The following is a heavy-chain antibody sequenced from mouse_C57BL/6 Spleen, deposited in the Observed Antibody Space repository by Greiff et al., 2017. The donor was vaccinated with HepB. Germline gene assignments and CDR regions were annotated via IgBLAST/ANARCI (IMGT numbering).Heavy chain of an antibody. D-gene: IGHD1-1*01. V-gene: IGHV1-64*01. CDR2: IHPNSGST. Sequence: VQLQQSGAELVKPGASVKLSCKASGYTFTSYWMHWVKQRPGQGLEWIGMIHPNSGSTNYNEKFKSKATLTVDKSSSTAYMQLSSLTSEDSAVYYCARRKVTVVVPFDYWGKGTTLTVSS. J-gene: IGHJ2*01. CDR3: ARRKVTVVVPFDY. CDR1: GYTFTSYW.